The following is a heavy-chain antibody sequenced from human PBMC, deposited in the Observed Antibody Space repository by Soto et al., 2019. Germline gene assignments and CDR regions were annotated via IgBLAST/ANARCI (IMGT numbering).Heavy chain of an antibody. CDR2: IRSKANSYAT. J-gene: IGHJ4*02. CDR1: GFTFSGSA. D-gene: IGHD3-22*01. Sequence: GGSLRLSCGASGFTFSGSAMHWGRQASGKGLEWVGRIRSKANSYATAYAASVKGRFTISRDDSKNTAYLQMNSLKTEDTAVYYCTSPTYYYDTSGYYYFDYWGQGTLVTVSS. CDR3: TSPTYYYDTSGYYYFDY. V-gene: IGHV3-73*01.